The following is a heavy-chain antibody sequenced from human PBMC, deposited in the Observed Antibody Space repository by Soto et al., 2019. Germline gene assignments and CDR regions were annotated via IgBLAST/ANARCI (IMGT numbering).Heavy chain of an antibody. CDR1: GYTFTSYG. V-gene: IGHV1-18*04. J-gene: IGHJ4*02. D-gene: IGHD6-13*01. CDR2: ISAYNGNT. CDR3: AVGRRRGSSWYRPLDY. Sequence: QVQLVQAGAEVKKPGASVKVSCKASGYTFTSYGLSWVRQAPGQGLEWMGWISAYNGNTNYAQKLQGRVTLTTDTSTSTAYMELRSLRSVYTAVYYCAVGRRRGSSWYRPLDYWGQGTLVTVSS.